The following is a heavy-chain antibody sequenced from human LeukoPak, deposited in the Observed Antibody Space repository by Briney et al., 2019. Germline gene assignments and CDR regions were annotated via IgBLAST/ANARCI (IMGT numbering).Heavy chain of an antibody. J-gene: IGHJ3*02. CDR1: GFTFTNYW. Sequence: GGSLRLSCAASGFTFTNYWMSWVRQAPGKGLELVADIKQDRSEKYYVDSVKGRFTISRDNAKNSLYLQMNSLRAEDTAVYYCARARPDCSGGSCYSFDIWGQGTMVTVSS. V-gene: IGHV3-7*01. CDR3: ARARPDCSGGSCYSFDI. CDR2: IKQDRSEK. D-gene: IGHD2-15*01.